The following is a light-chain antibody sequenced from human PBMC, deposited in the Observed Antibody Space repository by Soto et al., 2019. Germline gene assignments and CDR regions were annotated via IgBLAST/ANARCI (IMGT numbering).Light chain of an antibody. V-gene: IGLV2-14*01. CDR1: VEVFNY. CDR3: TSYTTSATGI. J-gene: IGLJ1*01. Sequence: QSVLTQPAPVSASPGQSITLSCSDVEVFNYVSWYQHHPGRAPKLIIYEVSRRPSGVSPRFSGSKSGNTASLTISGLRSEDEADYYCTSYTTSATGIFGTGTKVTVL. CDR2: EVS.